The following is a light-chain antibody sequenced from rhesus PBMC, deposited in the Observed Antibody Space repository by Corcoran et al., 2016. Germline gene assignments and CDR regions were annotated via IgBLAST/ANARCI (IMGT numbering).Light chain of an antibody. CDR1: QSVSNY. CDR3: YQHSSGYS. V-gene: IGKV3-10*01. J-gene: IGKJ2*01. CDR2: GAS. Sequence: QVMLTQSPATLSLSPGERATLSCRASQSVSNYLAWYQQKPGQAPRLLIYGASSRATGIPDRFSGSGSVTDFTLTISSLEPEDVGVYHCYQHSSGYSFGQGTKVEIK.